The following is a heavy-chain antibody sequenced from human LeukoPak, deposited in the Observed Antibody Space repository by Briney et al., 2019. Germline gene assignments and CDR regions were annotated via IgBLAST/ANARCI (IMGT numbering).Heavy chain of an antibody. D-gene: IGHD5-12*01. CDR2: ITDTSSSI. V-gene: IGHV3-48*01. CDR1: GFSFSSYS. J-gene: IGHJ4*02. CDR3: ARDRPHSGYDFDS. Sequence: GGSLRLSCAASGFSFSSYSMNWVRQAPGKGLEWLSYITDTSSSIFYAESVKGRFTISRDNAKNSLYLQMKSLRAEDTAIYYCARDRPHSGYDFDSWGQGTLVTVSS.